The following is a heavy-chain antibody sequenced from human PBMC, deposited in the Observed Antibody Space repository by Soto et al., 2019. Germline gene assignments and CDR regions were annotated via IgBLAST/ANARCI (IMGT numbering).Heavy chain of an antibody. CDR2: ISYDGSNK. CDR3: ARGDYYDSSGYLTRPFDY. V-gene: IGHV3-30-3*01. CDR1: GFTFSSYA. J-gene: IGHJ4*02. Sequence: QVQLVESGGGVVQPGRSLRLSCAASGFTFSSYAMHWVRQAPGKGLEWVAVISYDGSNKYYADSVKGRFTISRDNSKNTLYLQMNSLRAEDTAVYYCARGDYYDSSGYLTRPFDYWGQGTLVTVSS. D-gene: IGHD3-22*01.